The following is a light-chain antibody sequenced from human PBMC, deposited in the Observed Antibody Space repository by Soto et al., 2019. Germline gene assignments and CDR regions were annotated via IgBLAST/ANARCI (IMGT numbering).Light chain of an antibody. CDR2: DAS. CDR3: KQYNNWPPYT. CDR1: QSVSSN. Sequence: ELVMTQSPATLSVSPGESDTLSCRASQSVSSNLAWYQQKPGQAPRLLIYDASTRATGIPARFSGSGSGTEVTLTISRLQSEDFAVYYCKQYNNWPPYTFGQGTKLEIK. J-gene: IGKJ2*01. V-gene: IGKV3-15*01.